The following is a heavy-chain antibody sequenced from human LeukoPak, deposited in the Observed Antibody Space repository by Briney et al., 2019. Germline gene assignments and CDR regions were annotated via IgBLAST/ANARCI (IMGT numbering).Heavy chain of an antibody. Sequence: SETLSLTCAVYGGSFSGYYWSWIRQPPGKGLEWIGEINHSGSTNYNSSLKSRVTISVDTSKNQFSLKLSSVTAADTAVYYCARGTVYYYDSSGYYQVGYFDYWGQGTLVTVSS. CDR1: GGSFSGYY. D-gene: IGHD3-22*01. V-gene: IGHV4-34*01. CDR2: INHSGST. CDR3: ARGTVYYYDSSGYYQVGYFDY. J-gene: IGHJ4*02.